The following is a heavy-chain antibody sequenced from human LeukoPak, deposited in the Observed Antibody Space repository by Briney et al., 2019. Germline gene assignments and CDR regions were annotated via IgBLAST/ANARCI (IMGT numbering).Heavy chain of an antibody. CDR1: GFTFDSYA. J-gene: IGHJ4*02. CDR2: TSSPGSST. D-gene: IGHD2-2*01. CDR3: AKRGIPTSAYYFDS. Sequence: GGSLRLSCAASGFTFDSYAMTWVRQAPGKGLEWVSYTSSPGSSTFYADSVKGRFTISRDNSKNTLYLQMNSLRAEDTAVYYCAKRGIPTSAYYFDSWGQGTLITVSS. V-gene: IGHV3-23*01.